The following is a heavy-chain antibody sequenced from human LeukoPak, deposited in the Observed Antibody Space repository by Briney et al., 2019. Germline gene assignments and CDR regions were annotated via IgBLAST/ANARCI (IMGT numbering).Heavy chain of an antibody. V-gene: IGHV3-23*01. CDR1: GFTFSSYA. CDR2: ISDSGAST. D-gene: IGHD4-17*01. CDR3: AEDTMTTSGWFDP. Sequence: GGSLRLSCAAAGFTFSSYAMGWVRQAPGKGLEWVSDISDSGASTWYADSVKGRFTISRDNSKNTVYLQMNSLRAEDTAVYYCAEDTMTTSGWFDPWGQGTLVTVSS. J-gene: IGHJ5*02.